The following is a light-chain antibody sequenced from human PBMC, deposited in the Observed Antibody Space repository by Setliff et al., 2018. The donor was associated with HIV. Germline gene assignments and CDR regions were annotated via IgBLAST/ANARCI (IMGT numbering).Light chain of an antibody. CDR2: EVS. Sequence: QSALTQPASVSGSPGQSITISCTGTSSDVGSYNVVSWYQQHTGKAPKLMIYEVSERPSGVSNRFSGSKSGSTASLTISGLQAEDEADYYCCSYAGSSTYVFGTGTKVTVL. V-gene: IGLV2-23*02. CDR3: CSYAGSSTYV. CDR1: SSDVGSYNV. J-gene: IGLJ1*01.